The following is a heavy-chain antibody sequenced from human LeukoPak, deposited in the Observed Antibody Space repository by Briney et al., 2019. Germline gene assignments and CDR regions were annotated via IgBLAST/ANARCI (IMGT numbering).Heavy chain of an antibody. Sequence: GGSLRLSCAVSGVTFSNYSMSWVRQAPGKGLEWVSGFGAGGDNTYYADSVKGRFTISRDNSKNTVYLQMNSLRAEDTAVYYCAKTLWGSKPLDAFDIWGQGTMVTVSS. CDR2: FGAGGDNT. CDR3: AKTLWGSKPLDAFDI. V-gene: IGHV3-23*01. D-gene: IGHD7-27*01. CDR1: GVTFSNYS. J-gene: IGHJ3*02.